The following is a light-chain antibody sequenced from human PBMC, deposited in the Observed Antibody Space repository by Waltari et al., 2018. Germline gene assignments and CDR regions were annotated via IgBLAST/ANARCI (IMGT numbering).Light chain of an antibody. V-gene: IGKV3-20*01. CDR1: QGVTRA. CDR2: DTS. J-gene: IGKJ1*01. CDR3: QHYVRLPAT. Sequence: EILLTQSPGTLSLSPGERATLSSRASQGVTRALALYQQKPGQAPRLLIYDTSKRATCIPDRFSGSGSGTDFSLTISRLEPEDFAVYYCQHYVRLPATFGQGTKVEIK.